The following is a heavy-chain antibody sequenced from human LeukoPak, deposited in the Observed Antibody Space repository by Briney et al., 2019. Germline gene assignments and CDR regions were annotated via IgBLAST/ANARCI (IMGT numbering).Heavy chain of an antibody. CDR2: INSDGSST. Sequence: GGSLRLSCAASGFTFSSYWMHWVRQAPGKGLVWVSRINSDGSSTSYADSVKGRFTISRDNAKNTLYLQMNSLRAEDTAAYYCARVAVAGELDYWGQGTLVTVSS. CDR3: ARVAVAGELDY. J-gene: IGHJ4*02. D-gene: IGHD6-19*01. V-gene: IGHV3-74*01. CDR1: GFTFSSYW.